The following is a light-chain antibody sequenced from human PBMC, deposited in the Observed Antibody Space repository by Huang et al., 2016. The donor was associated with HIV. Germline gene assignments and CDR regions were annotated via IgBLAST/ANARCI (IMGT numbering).Light chain of an antibody. CDR3: QQLSTYPRT. CDR1: EDISNY. J-gene: IGKJ1*01. Sequence: IPLTQSQSSLFASVGDRVTITCRASEDISNYLVWYQQKPGKAPKLLVYGASTLQNGDPSKFSGTGSGTHFTLTISSLQPEDFATYYCQQLSTYPRTFGQGTKVEIK. V-gene: IGKV1-9*01. CDR2: GAS.